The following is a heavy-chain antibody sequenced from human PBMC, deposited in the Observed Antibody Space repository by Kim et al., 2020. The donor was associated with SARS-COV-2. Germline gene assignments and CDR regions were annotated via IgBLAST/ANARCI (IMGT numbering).Heavy chain of an antibody. J-gene: IGHJ6*03. D-gene: IGHD6-6*01. V-gene: IGHV3-23*01. CDR2: ISGTGGSI. CDR1: GFIFNTYA. CDR3: AKTRYSTASRYDYYVYYYMDV. Sequence: GGSLRLSCAASGFIFNTYAMSWVRQAPGKGLEWVSSISGTGGSISYADSVKGRFTISRDNSKNTLSLQMNSLRADDTAVYYCAKTRYSTASRYDYYVYYYMDVWGKGATVPVSS.